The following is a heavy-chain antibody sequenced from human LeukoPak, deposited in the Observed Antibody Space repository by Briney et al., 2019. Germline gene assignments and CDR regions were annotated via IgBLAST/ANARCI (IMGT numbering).Heavy chain of an antibody. CDR2: IIPILGIA. D-gene: IGHD2-15*01. J-gene: IGHJ6*02. CDR3: ARVPYCSGGSCYSFGMDV. CDR1: GYTFTSYG. V-gene: IGHV1-69*04. Sequence: SVKVSCKASGYTFTSYGISWVRQAPGQGLEWMGRIIPILGIANYAQKFQGRVTITADKSTSTAYMELSSLRSEDTAVYYCARVPYCSGGSCYSFGMDVWGQGTTVTVSS.